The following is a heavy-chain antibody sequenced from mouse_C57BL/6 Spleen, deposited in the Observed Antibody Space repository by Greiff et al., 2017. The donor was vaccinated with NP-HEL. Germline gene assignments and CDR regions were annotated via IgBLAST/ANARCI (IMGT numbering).Heavy chain of an antibody. D-gene: IGHD1-3*01. CDR1: GYTFTSYW. V-gene: IGHV1-52*01. CDR2: IDPSDSET. J-gene: IGHJ1*03. CDR3: ARWSGFPYWYFDV. Sequence: QVQLQQPGAELVRPGSSVKLSCKASGYTFTSYWMHWVKQRPIQGLEWIGNIDPSDSETHYNQKFKDKATLTVDKSSSTAYMQLSSLTSEDSAVYYCARWSGFPYWYFDVWGTGTTVTVSS.